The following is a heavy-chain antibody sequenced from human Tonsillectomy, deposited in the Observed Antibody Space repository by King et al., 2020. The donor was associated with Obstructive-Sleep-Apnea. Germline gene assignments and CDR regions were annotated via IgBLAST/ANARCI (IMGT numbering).Heavy chain of an antibody. Sequence: ITLKESGPTLVKPTQTLTLTCTFSGFSLSTSRVGVGWIRQPPGKALEWLALIYWDDDKRLSPSLKNRLTITKDTPKNQVVLPMTNQDPLDTATYYGVHGWNGGNPGGYYLAHWGQGTLVTVSA. J-gene: IGHJ4*02. CDR1: GFSLSTSRVG. V-gene: IGHV2-5*02. D-gene: IGHD4-23*01. CDR3: VHGWNGGNPGGYYLAH. CDR2: IYWDDDK.